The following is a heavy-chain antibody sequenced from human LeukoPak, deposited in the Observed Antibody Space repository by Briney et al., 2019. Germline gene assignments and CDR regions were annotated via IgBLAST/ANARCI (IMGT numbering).Heavy chain of an antibody. CDR1: GFTVSNNY. J-gene: IGHJ4*02. D-gene: IGHD3-16*01. CDR3: AGRRVLDASFDY. CDR2: IYSGDNT. Sequence: GGSLRLSCAASGFTVSNNYMSWVRQAPGKGLEWVSVIYSGDNTYYVESVKGRFTISRDNSKNTLFLQMNRLRAEDTAVYYCAGRRVLDASFDYWGRGTLVTVSS. V-gene: IGHV3-66*02.